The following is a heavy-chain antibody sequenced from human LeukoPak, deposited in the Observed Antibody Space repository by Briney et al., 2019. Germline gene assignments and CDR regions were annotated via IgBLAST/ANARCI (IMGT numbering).Heavy chain of an antibody. CDR1: GFTFSRYG. D-gene: IGHD6-19*01. V-gene: IGHV3-30*03. Sequence: PGGSLRLSCAASGFTFSRYGMHWVRQAPGRGLEWVALISYDGSYKSYADSVQGRFTISKDNSKNTLYLQMNSLRAEDTAVYYCAAVADQEVYYFDYWGQGTLVTVSS. CDR3: AAVADQEVYYFDY. J-gene: IGHJ4*02. CDR2: ISYDGSYK.